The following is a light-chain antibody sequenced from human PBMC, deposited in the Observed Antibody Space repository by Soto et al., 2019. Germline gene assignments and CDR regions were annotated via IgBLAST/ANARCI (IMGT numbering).Light chain of an antibody. Sequence: LTQPASVSGSPGQSITISCTGTSTDVGGYNYVSWYQQHPGKAPKLLICEVSDRPSGVSNRFSGSKSGNTASLSIPGLQAEDEADYYCSSYTSSTTRVFGTGTKVT. J-gene: IGLJ1*01. CDR3: SSYTSSTTRV. CDR2: EVS. CDR1: STDVGGYNY. V-gene: IGLV2-14*01.